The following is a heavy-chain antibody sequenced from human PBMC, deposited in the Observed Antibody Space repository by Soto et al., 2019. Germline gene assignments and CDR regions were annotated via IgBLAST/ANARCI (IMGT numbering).Heavy chain of an antibody. J-gene: IGHJ4*02. CDR1: GYTFTSYD. V-gene: IGHV1-8*01. CDR2: MNPNSGNT. CDR3: ARGLNYDILTGYPG. D-gene: IGHD3-9*01. Sequence: ASVRVSCKASGYTFTSYDINWVRQATGQGLEWMGWMNPNSGNTGYAQKFQGRVTMTRNTSISTAYMELSSLRSEDTAVYYCARGLNYDILTGYPGWGQGTLVTVPQ.